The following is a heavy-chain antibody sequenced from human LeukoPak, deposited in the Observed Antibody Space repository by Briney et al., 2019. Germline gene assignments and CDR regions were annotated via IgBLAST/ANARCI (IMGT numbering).Heavy chain of an antibody. CDR2: IIPSFGTA. V-gene: IGHV1-69*05. D-gene: IGHD6-13*01. Sequence: GASLKISCKASGYTYTSYGISWVRQAPGQGLEWMGGIIPSFGTANYAQKFQGRVTITTDESTTTAYMELSSLRSEDTAVYYCARVGPGSLSAYFLHWGQGTLVTVSS. CDR3: ARVGPGSLSAYFLH. J-gene: IGHJ1*01. CDR1: GYTYTSYG.